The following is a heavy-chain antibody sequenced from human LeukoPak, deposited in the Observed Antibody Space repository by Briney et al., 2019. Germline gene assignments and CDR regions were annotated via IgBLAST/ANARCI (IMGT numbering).Heavy chain of an antibody. Sequence: PGESLKISCKGSGYSFTTYWIGWVRQMPGKGLEWMGIIYPGDSDTRYSPSFQGQVTISADESFSTAYLQWSSLKASDTAMYYCARRTNRGDRNWFDPWGQGTLVTVSS. CDR3: ARRTNRGDRNWFDP. CDR2: IYPGDSDT. CDR1: GYSFTTYW. J-gene: IGHJ5*02. D-gene: IGHD2-15*01. V-gene: IGHV5-51*01.